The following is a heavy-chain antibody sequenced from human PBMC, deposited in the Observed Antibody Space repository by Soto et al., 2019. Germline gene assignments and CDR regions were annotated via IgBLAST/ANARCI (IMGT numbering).Heavy chain of an antibody. Sequence: GASVKVSCKASGGTFSSYAISWVRQAPGQGLEWMGGIIPIFGTANYAQKFQGRVTITADESTSTAYMELSSLRSEDTAVYYCAILQLTGYSSSPTIYNWFDPWGQGTLVTVSS. CDR3: AILQLTGYSSSPTIYNWFDP. CDR2: IIPIFGTA. J-gene: IGHJ5*02. D-gene: IGHD6-6*01. V-gene: IGHV1-69*13. CDR1: GGTFSSYA.